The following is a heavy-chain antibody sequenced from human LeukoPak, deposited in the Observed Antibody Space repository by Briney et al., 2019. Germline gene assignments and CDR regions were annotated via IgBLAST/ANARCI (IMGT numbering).Heavy chain of an antibody. CDR2: IYYSGST. CDR3: ARDSGGYSGVDY. Sequence: PSETLSLTCTVSGGSISSSSYYWGWIRQPPGKGLEWIGYIYYSGSTYYNPSLKSRLTISIDTSKNRFSLKLSSVTAADTAVYYCARDSGGYSGVDYWGQGTLVTVSS. J-gene: IGHJ4*02. D-gene: IGHD3-22*01. V-gene: IGHV4-30-4*08. CDR1: GGSISSSSYY.